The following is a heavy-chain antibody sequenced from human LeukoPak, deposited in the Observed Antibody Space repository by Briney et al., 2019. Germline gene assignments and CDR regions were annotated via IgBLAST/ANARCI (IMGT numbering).Heavy chain of an antibody. V-gene: IGHV3-66*02. CDR2: IYSGGST. J-gene: IGHJ4*02. D-gene: IGHD4-17*01. Sequence: GGSLRLSCAASGFTVSSNYMSWVRQAPGKGLEWVSVIYSGGSTYYADSVKGRFTISRDNSKNTLYLQMNSLRAEDTAVYCCARGDDYGDPMDYWGQGTLVTVSS. CDR1: GFTVSSNY. CDR3: ARGDDYGDPMDY.